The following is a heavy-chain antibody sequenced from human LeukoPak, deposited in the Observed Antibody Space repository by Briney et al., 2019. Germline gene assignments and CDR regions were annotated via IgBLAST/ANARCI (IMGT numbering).Heavy chain of an antibody. D-gene: IGHD1-26*01. CDR1: GFTFDDYA. CDR2: INWDGGST. J-gene: IGHJ3*02. V-gene: IGHV3-43D*03. CDR3: AKDLSGSYGNAFGI. Sequence: GGSLRLSCAASGFTFDDYAIHWVRQAPGKGLEWVSLINWDGGSTNYADSVKGRFTISRDNSKNSLYLQMNSLRAEDTALYYCAKDLSGSYGNAFGIWGQGTMVTVSS.